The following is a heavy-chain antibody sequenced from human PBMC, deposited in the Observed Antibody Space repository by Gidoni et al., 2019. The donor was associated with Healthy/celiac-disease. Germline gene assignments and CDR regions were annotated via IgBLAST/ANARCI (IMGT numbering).Heavy chain of an antibody. CDR2: IYYSGST. V-gene: IGHV4-39*01. CDR3: ARSLGYSYGSFDY. D-gene: IGHD5-18*01. J-gene: IGHJ4*02. Sequence: QLQLQESGPGLVKPSETLSLHCTVSGGSISSSSYYWGWIRQPPGKGLEWIGSIYYSGSTYYTPSLKSRVTISVDTSKNQCSLKLSSVTAADTAVYYCARSLGYSYGSFDYWGQGTLVTVSS. CDR1: GGSISSSSYY.